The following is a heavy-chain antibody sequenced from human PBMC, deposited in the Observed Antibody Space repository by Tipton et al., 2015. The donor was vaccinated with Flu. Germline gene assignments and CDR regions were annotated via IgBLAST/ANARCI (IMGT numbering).Heavy chain of an antibody. CDR2: IYYSGST. CDR1: GGSISSYY. D-gene: IGHD2/OR15-2a*01. V-gene: IGHV4-59*01. J-gene: IGHJ5*02. Sequence: LRLCCTVSGGSISSYYWSWIRQPPGKGLEWIGYIYYSGSTNYNPSLKSRVTISVDTSKNQFSLKLSSVTAADTAVYYCASTIVLGSIRWFDPWGQGTLVTVSS. CDR3: ASTIVLGSIRWFDP.